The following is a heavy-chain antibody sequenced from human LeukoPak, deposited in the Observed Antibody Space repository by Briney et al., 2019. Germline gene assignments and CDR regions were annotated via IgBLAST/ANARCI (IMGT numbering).Heavy chain of an antibody. J-gene: IGHJ5*02. Sequence: GASVKVSCKASGYTFTSYYMHWVRQAPGQWLEWMGIINPSGGSTSYAQKFQGRVTMTRDTSTSTVYMELSSLRSEDTAVYYCAREDLQLNWFDPWGQGTLVTVSS. D-gene: IGHD6-13*01. CDR3: AREDLQLNWFDP. CDR1: GYTFTSYY. CDR2: INPSGGST. V-gene: IGHV1-46*01.